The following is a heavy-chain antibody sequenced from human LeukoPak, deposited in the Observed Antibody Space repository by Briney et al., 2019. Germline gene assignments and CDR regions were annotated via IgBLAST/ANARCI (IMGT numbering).Heavy chain of an antibody. Sequence: GGSLRLSCAASGFTFSSYGMHWVRQAPGKGLEWVAVISYDGSNKYYADSVKGRFTISRDNSKNTLYLQMNSLRAEDTAVYYCARDRGSGFGELDYWGQGTLVTVSS. CDR2: ISYDGSNK. CDR3: ARDRGSGFGELDY. D-gene: IGHD3-10*01. J-gene: IGHJ4*02. V-gene: IGHV3-30*03. CDR1: GFTFSSYG.